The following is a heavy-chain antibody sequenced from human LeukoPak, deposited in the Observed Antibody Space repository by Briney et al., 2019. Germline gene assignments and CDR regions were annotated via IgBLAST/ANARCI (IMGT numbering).Heavy chain of an antibody. J-gene: IGHJ4*02. V-gene: IGHV1-69*13. CDR3: ARDLSGYDSRGFDY. Sequence: SVKVSCKASGGTFSSYAISWVRQAPGQGLEWMGGIIPIFGTANYAQKFQGRVTITADESTSTAYMELSSLRSEDTAVYYCARDLSGYDSRGFDYWGQGTLVTVSS. D-gene: IGHD5-12*01. CDR1: GGTFSSYA. CDR2: IIPIFGTA.